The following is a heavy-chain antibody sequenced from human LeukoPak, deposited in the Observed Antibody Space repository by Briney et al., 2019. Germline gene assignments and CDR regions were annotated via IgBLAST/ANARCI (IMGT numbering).Heavy chain of an antibody. D-gene: IGHD1-26*01. CDR1: GYTFTIYD. J-gene: IGHJ4*02. V-gene: IGHV1-8*03. CDR3: ARGMSGRQLDFDY. CDR2: MKHNSGNT. Sequence: ASVKVSCMASGYTFTIYDINWVRPATGQGREWMGWMKHNSGNTGYAQKIQGRVTITRNTSISTTDMELSSLRAEDTAVYCCARGMSGRQLDFDYWGQGTLVTVSS.